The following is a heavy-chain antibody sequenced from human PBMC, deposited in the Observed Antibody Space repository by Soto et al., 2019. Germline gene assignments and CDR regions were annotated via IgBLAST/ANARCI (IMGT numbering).Heavy chain of an antibody. J-gene: IGHJ4*02. CDR1: GGSFSGYY. Sequence: SETLSLTCAVYGGSFSGYYWSWIRQPPGKGLEWIGEINHSGSTNYNPSLKSRVTVSVDTSKNQFSLKLSSVTAADTAVYYCARAAPRYCSGGSCYSVRDYWGQGSLVTVSS. V-gene: IGHV4-34*01. CDR3: ARAAPRYCSGGSCYSVRDY. CDR2: INHSGST. D-gene: IGHD2-15*01.